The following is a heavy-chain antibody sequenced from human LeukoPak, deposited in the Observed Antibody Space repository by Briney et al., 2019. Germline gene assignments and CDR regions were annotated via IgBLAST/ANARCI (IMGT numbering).Heavy chain of an antibody. D-gene: IGHD1-26*01. Sequence: SETLSLTCTVSGASITSYYWTWFRQPPGKGLEWIGHIYSSGSTNYNPSLKSRVTISVDTSENQFSLKLSSVTAADTAVYYCARGARGSDYWGQGTLVTVSS. CDR1: GASITSYY. CDR2: IYSSGST. CDR3: ARGARGSDY. V-gene: IGHV4-59*01. J-gene: IGHJ4*02.